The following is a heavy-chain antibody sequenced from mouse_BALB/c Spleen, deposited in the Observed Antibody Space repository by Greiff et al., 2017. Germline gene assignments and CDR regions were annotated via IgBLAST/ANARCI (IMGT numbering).Heavy chain of an antibody. V-gene: IGHV1-5*01. CDR1: GYTFPSYW. D-gene: IGHD2-13*01. Sequence: VQLKESGTVLARPGASVKMSCKASGYTFPSYWLHWVKPRPGQGLEWIGAIYPGNSDTSYNQKFKGKAKLTAVTSTSTAYMELSSLTNEDSAVYYCTREGYGDSGMAYWGQGTLVTVSA. J-gene: IGHJ3*01. CDR3: TREGYGDSGMAY. CDR2: IYPGNSDT.